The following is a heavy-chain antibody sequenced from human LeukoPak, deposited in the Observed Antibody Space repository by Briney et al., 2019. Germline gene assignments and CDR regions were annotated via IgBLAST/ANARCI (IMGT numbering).Heavy chain of an antibody. CDR3: ASQPSYRSSPLDY. D-gene: IGHD6-13*01. J-gene: IGHJ4*02. Sequence: PGGSLRLSCAASGFSFSGYSMNWVRQAPGKGLEWISYITSSSDTIYYTDSVKGRFTISRDNAKNSLYLQMNSLRAEDTAVYYCASQPSYRSSPLDYWGQGTLVTVSS. V-gene: IGHV3-48*04. CDR1: GFSFSGYS. CDR2: ITSSSDTI.